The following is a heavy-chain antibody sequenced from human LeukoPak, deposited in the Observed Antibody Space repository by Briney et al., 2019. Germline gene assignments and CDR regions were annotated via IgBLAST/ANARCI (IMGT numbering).Heavy chain of an antibody. CDR2: ISAYNGNT. J-gene: IGHJ4*02. CDR3: ARVRQHNYYDSSGYFDY. D-gene: IGHD3-22*01. V-gene: IGHV1-18*01. Sequence: GASVKVSCKASGYTFTSYGISWVRQAPGQGLEWMGWISAYNGNTNYAQKLQGRVTMTTDTSTSTAYMELRSLRSDDTAVYYCARVRQHNYYDSSGYFDYWGQGTLVTVSS. CDR1: GYTFTSYG.